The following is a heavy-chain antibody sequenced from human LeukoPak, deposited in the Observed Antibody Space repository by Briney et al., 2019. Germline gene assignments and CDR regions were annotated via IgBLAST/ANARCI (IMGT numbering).Heavy chain of an antibody. Sequence: ASVKVSCKASGYTFTSYGISWVRQAPGQGLEWMGWISAYNGNTNYAQKLQGRVTMTTDRSKSTAYMELRSLRSDDTDVYYCARRVIPGWFDPWGQGTLVTVSS. V-gene: IGHV1-18*01. D-gene: IGHD3-16*02. CDR2: ISAYNGNT. CDR1: GYTFTSYG. J-gene: IGHJ5*02. CDR3: ARRVIPGWFDP.